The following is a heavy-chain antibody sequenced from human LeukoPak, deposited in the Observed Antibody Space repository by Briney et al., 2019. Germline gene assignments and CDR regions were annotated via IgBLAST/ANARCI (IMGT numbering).Heavy chain of an antibody. CDR1: GGSISSYY. Sequence: PSETLSLTCTVSGGSISSYYWSWIRQPPGKGLEWIGYLYYSGSSKYNPSLKSRVTISIDTSKSQFSLKLSSVTAADTAVYYCARSDPADAFDIWGQGTMVTVSS. CDR3: ARSDPADAFDI. CDR2: LYYSGSS. V-gene: IGHV4-59*01. J-gene: IGHJ3*02.